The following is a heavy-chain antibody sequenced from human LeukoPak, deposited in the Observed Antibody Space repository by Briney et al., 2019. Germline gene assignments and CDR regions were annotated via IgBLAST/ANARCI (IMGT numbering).Heavy chain of an antibody. J-gene: IGHJ4*02. V-gene: IGHV3-53*01. CDR2: IYSGGST. CDR1: GFTVSSNY. CDR3: LRGDRRDY. Sequence: GGSLRLSCAASGFTVSSNYMSWVRQAPGKGLEWVSIIYSGGSTFYADSVKGRFTISRDNAKDSLYLQMNSLRVEDTAVYYCLRGDRRDYWGQGTLVTVSS.